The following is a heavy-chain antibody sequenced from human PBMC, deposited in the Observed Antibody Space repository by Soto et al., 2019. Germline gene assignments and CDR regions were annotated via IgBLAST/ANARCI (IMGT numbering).Heavy chain of an antibody. D-gene: IGHD3-3*01. CDR1: GFTFSSYW. CDR3: ARVVGTGPLHIRFLEWSLTYYFDY. Sequence: GGSLRLSCAASGFTFSSYWMHWVRQAPGKRLVWVSRINSDGSSTSYADSVKGRFTISRDNAKNTLYLQMNSLRAEDTAVYYCARVVGTGPLHIRFLEWSLTYYFDYWGQGT. V-gene: IGHV3-74*01. CDR2: INSDGSST. J-gene: IGHJ4*02.